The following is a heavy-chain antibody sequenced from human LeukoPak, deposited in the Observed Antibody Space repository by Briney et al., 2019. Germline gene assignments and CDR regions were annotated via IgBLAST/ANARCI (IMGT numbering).Heavy chain of an antibody. Sequence: GESLKISCKGSGYSFTSYWIGWVRQKPGKGLEWMGIIYPGDSDTRYSPSFQGQVTISADKSISTAYLQWSSLKASDTAMYYCARQIIDYGDYGDFDYWGQGTLVTVSS. CDR2: IYPGDSDT. D-gene: IGHD4-17*01. V-gene: IGHV5-51*01. CDR1: GYSFTSYW. CDR3: ARQIIDYGDYGDFDY. J-gene: IGHJ4*02.